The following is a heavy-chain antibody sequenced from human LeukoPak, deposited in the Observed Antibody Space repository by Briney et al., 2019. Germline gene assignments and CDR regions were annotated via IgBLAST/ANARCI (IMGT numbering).Heavy chain of an antibody. D-gene: IGHD2-15*01. J-gene: IGHJ6*02. CDR1: GFTFDDYG. CDR3: ARRGYGDYYYGMDV. CDR2: INWNGGST. Sequence: TGGSLRLSCAASGFTFDDYGMSWVRQPPGKRLEWVSGINWNGGSTGYADSVKGRFTISRDNAKNSLYLQMNSLRAEDTALYHCARRGYGDYYYGMDVWGQGTTVTVSS. V-gene: IGHV3-20*01.